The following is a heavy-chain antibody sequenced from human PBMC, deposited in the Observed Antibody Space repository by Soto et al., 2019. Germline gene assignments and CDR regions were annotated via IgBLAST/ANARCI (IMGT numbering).Heavy chain of an antibody. CDR3: AKCQPPEFDP. Sequence: SLTSSSSRASVESGEDYCTLISQSPGKGLEWIGYISDSGSTFYNPSLRSRLTIALDTSKNHFSLKLNSVTAADTAVYYCAKCQPPEFDPWAQRIPVTV. CDR1: RASVESGEDY. J-gene: IGHJ5*02. CDR2: ISDSGST. D-gene: IGHD2-2*01. V-gene: IGHV4-30-4*08.